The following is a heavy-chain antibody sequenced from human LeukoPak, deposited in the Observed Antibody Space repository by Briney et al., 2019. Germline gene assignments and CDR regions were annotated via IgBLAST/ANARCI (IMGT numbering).Heavy chain of an antibody. CDR1: GFTFSSYG. CDR3: AKVGYGDYPNWFDP. D-gene: IGHD4-17*01. J-gene: IGHJ5*02. Sequence: GALRLSCAASGFTFSSYGMSWVRQAPGKGLEWVSAISGSGGSTYYADSVKGRFTISRDNSKNTLYLQMNSLRAEDTAVYYCAKVGYGDYPNWFDPWGQGTLVTVSS. V-gene: IGHV3-23*01. CDR2: ISGSGGST.